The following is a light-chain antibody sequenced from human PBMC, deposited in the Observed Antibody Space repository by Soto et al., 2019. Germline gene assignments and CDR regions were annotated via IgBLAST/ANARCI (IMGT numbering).Light chain of an antibody. CDR1: SSNIGAGYD. CDR2: GNS. J-gene: IGLJ3*02. CDR3: QSYDSSLSGLHRV. Sequence: QAVLTQPPSVSGAPGQRVTISCTGSSSNIGAGYDVHWYQQLPGTAPKLLIYGNSNRPSGVPDRFSGSKSGTSASLAITGLQAEDEADYYCQSYDSSLSGLHRVFGGGTKVTVL. V-gene: IGLV1-40*01.